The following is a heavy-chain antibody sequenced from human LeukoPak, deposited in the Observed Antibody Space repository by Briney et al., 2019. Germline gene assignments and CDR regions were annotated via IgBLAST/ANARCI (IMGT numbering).Heavy chain of an antibody. D-gene: IGHD4-17*01. V-gene: IGHV3-48*01. CDR2: TSVNGAVT. J-gene: IGHJ4*02. Sequence: PGGSLRLSCAFSGFTINDYGVNWVRRAPGKGREWLSHTSVNGAVTTYADSVKGRFTISSDTPKNSLYLQLNSLTVGDTAMYYCARDRDGDEDFDYWGRSTLLPVSS. CDR3: ARDRDGDEDFDY. CDR1: GFTINDYG.